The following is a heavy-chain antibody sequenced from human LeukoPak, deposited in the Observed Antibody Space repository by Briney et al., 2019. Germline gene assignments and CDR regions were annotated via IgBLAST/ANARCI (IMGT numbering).Heavy chain of an antibody. J-gene: IGHJ3*02. V-gene: IGHV3-9*03. Sequence: PGGSLRLSCAASGFTFDDYAMHWVRQAPGKGLEWVSGISWDSGSIGYADSVKGRFTISRDNAKNSLYLQMNSLRAEDMALYYCAKSDTAMVTWNAFDIWGQGTMVTVSS. CDR1: GFTFDDYA. CDR2: ISWDSGSI. CDR3: AKSDTAMVTWNAFDI. D-gene: IGHD5-18*01.